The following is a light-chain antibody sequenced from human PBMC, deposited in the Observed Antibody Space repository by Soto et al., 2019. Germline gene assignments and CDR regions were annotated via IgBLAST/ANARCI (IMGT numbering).Light chain of an antibody. Sequence: EIVLTQSPGTLSLSPGERATLSCRTSLSVSVYLDWYQQKPGQAPRLLISDASNRATGIPARFSGSGSGTDFTLTISRLEPEDFAVYYCHQRQYWPPITFGQGTRLEIK. V-gene: IGKV3-11*01. CDR3: HQRQYWPPIT. CDR2: DAS. CDR1: LSVSVY. J-gene: IGKJ5*01.